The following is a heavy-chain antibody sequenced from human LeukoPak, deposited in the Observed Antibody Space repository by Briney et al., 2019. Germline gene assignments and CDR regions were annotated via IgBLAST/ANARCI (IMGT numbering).Heavy chain of an antibody. D-gene: IGHD3-3*01. Sequence: GSSVKVSCKASGGTFSSYAISWVRQAPGQELEWMGGIIPIFGTANYAQKFQGRVTITADESTSTAYMELSSLRSEDTAVYYRARDDFWSGYYSTFDYWGQGTLVTVSS. CDR2: IIPIFGTA. J-gene: IGHJ4*02. V-gene: IGHV1-69*01. CDR1: GGTFSSYA. CDR3: ARDDFWSGYYSTFDY.